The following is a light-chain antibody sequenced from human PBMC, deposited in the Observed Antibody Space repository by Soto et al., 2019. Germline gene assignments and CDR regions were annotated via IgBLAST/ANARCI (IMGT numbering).Light chain of an antibody. J-gene: IGKJ5*01. CDR3: QQRSVWPIT. CDR2: GAS. Sequence: EVVSTQSPGTLSLSPGETATLPCRASQSVSSNYVAWFHQKPGQAPRLLIYGASSRATGIPDRFSGSGSGTDFTLTISGLEPEDFAVYYCQQRSVWPITFGQGTRLEIK. V-gene: IGKV3D-20*02. CDR1: QSVSSNY.